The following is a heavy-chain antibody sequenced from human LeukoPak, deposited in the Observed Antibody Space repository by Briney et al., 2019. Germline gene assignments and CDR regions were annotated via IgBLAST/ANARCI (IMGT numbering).Heavy chain of an antibody. V-gene: IGHV4-4*07. Sequence: PSETLSLTCTVSGGSISSYYWSWIRQPAGKGLEWIGRIYTSGSTNYNPSLKSRVTMSVATSKNQFSLTLSSVTAADTAVYYCARDAVPAATWGRFFSSEYSYGMDVWGQGTTVTVSS. D-gene: IGHD2-2*01. CDR2: IYTSGST. CDR3: ARDAVPAATWGRFFSSEYSYGMDV. J-gene: IGHJ6*02. CDR1: GGSISSYY.